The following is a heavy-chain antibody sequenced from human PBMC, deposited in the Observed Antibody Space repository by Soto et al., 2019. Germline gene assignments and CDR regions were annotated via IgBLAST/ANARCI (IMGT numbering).Heavy chain of an antibody. J-gene: IGHJ4*02. CDR2: IATGNGNT. CDR1: GYTFTGYA. D-gene: IGHD2-21*01. Sequence: ASVKVSCKTSGYTFTGYAILWVRQAPGQSLEWMGWIATGNGNTKSSQNFQGRITITRDTSATTAYMELTSLRSEDTAVYYCAKGSRMWTPDYWGQGTLVTVSS. CDR3: AKGSRMWTPDY. V-gene: IGHV1-3*04.